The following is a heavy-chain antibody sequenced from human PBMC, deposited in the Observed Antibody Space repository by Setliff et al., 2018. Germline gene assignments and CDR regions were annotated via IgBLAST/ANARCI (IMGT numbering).Heavy chain of an antibody. D-gene: IGHD2-2*01. J-gene: IGHJ5*02. CDR1: GGSMIGGHYY. CDR3: ARGYCSSASCFFSGWFDP. CDR2: INHTGST. Sequence: SETLSLTCTVSGGSMIGGHYYWSWIRQPPGKGLEWIGEINHTGSTNYNPSFRSRVTISVDTSKNQFSLKLSSVTAADTAVYYCARGYCSSASCFFSGWFDPWGQGTLVTVSS. V-gene: IGHV4-34*01.